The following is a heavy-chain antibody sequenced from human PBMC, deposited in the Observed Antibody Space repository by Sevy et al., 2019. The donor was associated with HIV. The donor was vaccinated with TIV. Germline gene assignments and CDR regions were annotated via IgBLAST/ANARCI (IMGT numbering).Heavy chain of an antibody. J-gene: IGHJ5*02. CDR2: IYYSGST. D-gene: IGHD4-17*01. Sequence: SETLSLTCTVSGGSISSRSYYWGWIRQPPGKGLEWIGSIYYSGSTYYNPSLKSRVTISVDTCKNQFSLKLSSVTAADTAVYYCARHAPGLDDYGDHGWFDPWGQGTLVTVSS. CDR1: GGSISSRSYY. CDR3: ARHAPGLDDYGDHGWFDP. V-gene: IGHV4-39*01.